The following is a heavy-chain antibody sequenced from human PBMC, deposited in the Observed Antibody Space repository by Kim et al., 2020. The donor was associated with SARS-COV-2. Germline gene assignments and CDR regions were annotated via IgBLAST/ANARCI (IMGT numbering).Heavy chain of an antibody. V-gene: IGHV3-74*01. CDR2: T. J-gene: IGHJ4*02. CDR3: ARDLTGASY. Sequence: TSSADSVKGRITVSRDNAKNTLDLQMNSLRAEDTAVYYCARDLTGASYWGQGTLVTVSS. D-gene: IGHD3-10*01.